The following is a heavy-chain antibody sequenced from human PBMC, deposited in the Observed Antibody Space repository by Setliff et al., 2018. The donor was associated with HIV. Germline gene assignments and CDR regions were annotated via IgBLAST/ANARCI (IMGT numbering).Heavy chain of an antibody. CDR1: GGSIITYF. Sequence: LSLTCSVTGGSIITYFWGLIRMPPGKGLEWIGYIYFSGSTDYNPSLKSRVTISVDTSMNQVSLKLNSVTAAATAVYYCARSPGVDTNMAFDYWGQGTLVTVSS. CDR2: IYFSGST. D-gene: IGHD5-18*01. J-gene: IGHJ4*02. V-gene: IGHV4-59*01. CDR3: ARSPGVDTNMAFDY.